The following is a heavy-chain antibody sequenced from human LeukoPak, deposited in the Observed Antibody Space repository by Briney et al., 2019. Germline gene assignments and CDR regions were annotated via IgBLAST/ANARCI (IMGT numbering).Heavy chain of an antibody. Sequence: PSETLSLTCTVSGGSISSYYWSWIRQPPGKGLEWIGYIYYSGSTNYNPSLKSRVTISVDTSKNQFSLKLSSVTAADTAVYYCARGDSSGFHDAFDIWGQGTMVTVSS. V-gene: IGHV4-59*12. J-gene: IGHJ3*02. D-gene: IGHD3-22*01. CDR3: ARGDSSGFHDAFDI. CDR1: GGSISSYY. CDR2: IYYSGST.